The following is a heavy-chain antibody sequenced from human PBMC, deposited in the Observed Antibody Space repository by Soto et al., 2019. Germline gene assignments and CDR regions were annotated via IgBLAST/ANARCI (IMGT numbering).Heavy chain of an antibody. D-gene: IGHD4-17*01. CDR1: GGSISSSSYY. CDR2: IYYSGST. Sequence: SETLSLTCTVSGGSISSSSYYWGWIRQPPGKGLEWIGSIYYSGSTYYNPSLKSRVTISVDTSKNQFSLKLSSVTAADTAVYYCARRGKTTVAIDYWGQGTLVTVSS. CDR3: ARRGKTTVAIDY. V-gene: IGHV4-39*01. J-gene: IGHJ4*02.